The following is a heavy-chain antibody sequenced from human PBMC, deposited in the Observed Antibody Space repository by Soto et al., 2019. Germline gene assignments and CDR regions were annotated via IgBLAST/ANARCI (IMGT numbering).Heavy chain of an antibody. Sequence: PGGSLRLCCAASGCTFSSYGMHWVRQAPGKGLEWVAVIWYDGSNKYYADSVKGRFTISRDNSKNTLYLQMNSLRAEDTAVYYCARVILSSGWPLDAFDIWGQGTMVTVSS. J-gene: IGHJ3*02. CDR2: IWYDGSNK. CDR1: GCTFSSYG. V-gene: IGHV3-33*01. CDR3: ARVILSSGWPLDAFDI. D-gene: IGHD6-19*01.